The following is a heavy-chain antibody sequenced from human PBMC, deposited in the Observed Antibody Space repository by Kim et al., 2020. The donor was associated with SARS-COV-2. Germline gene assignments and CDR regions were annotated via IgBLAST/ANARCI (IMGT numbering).Heavy chain of an antibody. Sequence: GGSLRLSCAASGFTFSSYAMSWVRQAPGKGLEWVSAISGSGGSTYYADSVKGRFTISRDNSKNTLYLQMNSLRAEDTAVYYCAKHANSFLVPAVMGNFDYWGQGTLVTVSS. V-gene: IGHV3-23*01. CDR1: GFTFSSYA. D-gene: IGHD2-2*01. CDR2: ISGSGGST. CDR3: AKHANSFLVPAVMGNFDY. J-gene: IGHJ4*02.